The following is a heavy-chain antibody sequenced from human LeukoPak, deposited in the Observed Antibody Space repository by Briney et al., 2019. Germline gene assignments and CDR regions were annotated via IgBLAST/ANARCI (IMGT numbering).Heavy chain of an antibody. CDR2: IQQHGSQK. J-gene: IGHJ4*02. V-gene: IGHV3-7*01. CDR1: GHPLTTHW. Sequence: GRSLSLSCAVSGHPLTTHWITWVRHAPGKGRECVANIQQHGSQKYYVDSVKGRFTISRDNAKNLLYLQMDSLRAEDTAVYYCARELTTQTKASCSGGNCLGYFDYCGQGTLVTVSS. D-gene: IGHD2-15*01. CDR3: ARELTTQTKASCSGGNCLGYFDY.